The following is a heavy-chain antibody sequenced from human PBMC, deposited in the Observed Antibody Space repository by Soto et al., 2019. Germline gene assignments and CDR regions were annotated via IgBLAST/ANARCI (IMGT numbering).Heavy chain of an antibody. V-gene: IGHV4-59*01. J-gene: IGHJ4*02. CDR2: ISYSGNT. CDR1: GGSISNFY. D-gene: IGHD2-8*01. CDR3: ARAPMVLSRSYFDS. Sequence: SETLSLTCTVSGGSISNFYWSWIRQPPGKGLEWIGYISYSGNTNYNPSLKSRVSISVDTSKNQLSLNLTSVTAADTAVYYCARAPMVLSRSYFDSWGQGALVTVSS.